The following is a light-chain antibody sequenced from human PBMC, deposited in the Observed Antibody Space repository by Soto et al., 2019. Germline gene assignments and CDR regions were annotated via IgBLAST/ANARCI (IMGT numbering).Light chain of an antibody. Sequence: ETALTQSPAIVSLSPGERATLSCRASQSINTYLAWYQQKPGQAPRLLIYDASNRATGIPARFSGSGSGTDFTLTISSLEPEDSAVYYCQHYYSAPPWTFGPGTKVEIK. CDR3: QHYYSAPPWT. CDR2: DAS. V-gene: IGKV3-11*01. CDR1: QSINTY. J-gene: IGKJ1*01.